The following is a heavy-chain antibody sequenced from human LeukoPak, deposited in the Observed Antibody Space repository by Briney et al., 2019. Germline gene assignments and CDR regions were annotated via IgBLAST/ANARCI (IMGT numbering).Heavy chain of an antibody. J-gene: IGHJ4*02. Sequence: GSLRLSCAASGFIFSTYGMHWVRQAPGKGLEWVAVIWDDGSNKNYAVSVKGRVTISRDNSQNTLHLQMNSLRAEDTAIYYCARDGGRYSFDYWGQGTLVTVSS. CDR2: IWDDGSNK. D-gene: IGHD3-16*01. V-gene: IGHV3-33*01. CDR1: GFIFSTYG. CDR3: ARDGGRYSFDY.